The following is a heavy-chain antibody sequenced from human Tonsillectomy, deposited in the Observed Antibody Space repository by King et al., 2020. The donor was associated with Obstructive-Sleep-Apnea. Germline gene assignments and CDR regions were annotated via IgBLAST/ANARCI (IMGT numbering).Heavy chain of an antibody. CDR1: GGSIIRTGYY. J-gene: IGHJ4*02. CDR3: ARDQAFDY. Sequence: QVQLQESGPGLVKPSQTLSLTCTVSGGSIIRTGYYWSWVRQHPGKGLEWIGYIYYSGSTYYNPSLKSRVIISVDTSKNQFSLKLSSVTAEDTAVYYCARDQAFDYWGQGTLVTVSS. CDR2: IYYSGST. V-gene: IGHV4-31*03.